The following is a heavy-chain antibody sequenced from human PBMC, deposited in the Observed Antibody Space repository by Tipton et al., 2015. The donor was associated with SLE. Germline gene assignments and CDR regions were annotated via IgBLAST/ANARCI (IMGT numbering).Heavy chain of an antibody. CDR2: IDSDGTIT. CDR3: ARIHYYGSGSRDY. J-gene: IGHJ4*02. Sequence: SLRLSCAASGFTFNRYWMHWVRLAPGKGLMWVSRIDSDGTITNYADTVKGRFTISRDNAKDTLYLQMNSLRAEDTAVYYCARIHYYGSGSRDYWGQGTLVTVSS. D-gene: IGHD3-10*01. V-gene: IGHV3-74*01. CDR1: GFTFNRYW.